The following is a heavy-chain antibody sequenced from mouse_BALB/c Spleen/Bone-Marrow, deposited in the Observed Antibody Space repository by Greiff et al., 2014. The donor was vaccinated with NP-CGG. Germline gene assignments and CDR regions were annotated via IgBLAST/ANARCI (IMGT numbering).Heavy chain of an antibody. J-gene: IGHJ3*01. CDR2: IYPYNGGT. D-gene: IGHD2-3*01. CDR1: GYTFTDYN. V-gene: IGHV1S29*02. CDR3: ARGAAYGYYLGLAY. Sequence: EVQLQQSGPELVKPGASVKISCKASGYTFTDYNVHWVKQSHGKSLEWIGYIYPYNGGTVYKQKFKSKATLTVDNSSSTANMELRSLTSEDSAVYYCARGAAYGYYLGLAYWGQGTLVTVSA.